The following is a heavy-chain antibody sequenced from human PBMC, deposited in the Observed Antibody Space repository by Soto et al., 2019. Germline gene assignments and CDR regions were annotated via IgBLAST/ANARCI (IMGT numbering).Heavy chain of an antibody. CDR2: MNPNSGET. V-gene: IGHV1-8*02. CDR3: ARIAMPARPRWYNWFDP. D-gene: IGHD2-2*01. CDR1: GYTFNDYE. J-gene: IGHJ5*02. Sequence: ASVKVSCKTSGYTFNDYEINWLRESTGQGLEWIGWMNPNSGETGYAQRFQGRVTMTTSTSLSTAYLELSSLTSDDTAVYYCARIAMPARPRWYNWFDPWGQGTLVTVSS.